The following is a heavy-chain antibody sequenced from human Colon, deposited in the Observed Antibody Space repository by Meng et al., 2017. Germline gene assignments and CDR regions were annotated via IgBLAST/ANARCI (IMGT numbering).Heavy chain of an antibody. Sequence: GESLKISCAASGFAISSYGMHWVRQAPGKGLGWVSRFSSDENTTTYSDSVKGRFTISRDNAKNTLYLQMNSLRAEDTAVYYCTRASPNYSGSGSYAFDIWGQGTMVTVSS. J-gene: IGHJ3*02. CDR2: FSSDENTT. D-gene: IGHD3-10*01. V-gene: IGHV3-74*01. CDR3: TRASPNYSGSGSYAFDI. CDR1: GFAISSYG.